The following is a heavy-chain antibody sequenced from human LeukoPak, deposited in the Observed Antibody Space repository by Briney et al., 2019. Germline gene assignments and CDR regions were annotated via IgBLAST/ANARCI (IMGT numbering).Heavy chain of an antibody. V-gene: IGHV4-59*08. CDR2: IYYSGST. J-gene: IGHJ4*02. CDR1: GGSISSYY. CDR3: ARVGGGYSYGYFDY. D-gene: IGHD5-18*01. Sequence: SETLSLTCTVSGGSISSYYWSWIRQPPGKGLEWIGYIYYSGSTNYNPSLKSRVTISVEKSKNQFSLKLSSVTAADTAVYYCARVGGGYSYGYFDYWGQGTLVTVSS.